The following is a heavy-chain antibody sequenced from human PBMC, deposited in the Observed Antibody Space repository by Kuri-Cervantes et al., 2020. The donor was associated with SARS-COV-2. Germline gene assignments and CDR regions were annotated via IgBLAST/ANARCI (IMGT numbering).Heavy chain of an antibody. V-gene: IGHV4-4*02. CDR1: GDSMNNGNW. Sequence: SQTLSLTCDVSGDSMNNGNWWTWVRQTPGKGLEWIGEIYHNGNTNYNPSLKSRVTISVDESKNQFSLKLNSVTAADTAVYYCARSTPFRRLMVISQGGAFDIWGQGTMVTVSS. CDR3: ARSTPFRRLMVISQGGAFDI. CDR2: IYHNGNT. J-gene: IGHJ3*02. D-gene: IGHD2-8*01.